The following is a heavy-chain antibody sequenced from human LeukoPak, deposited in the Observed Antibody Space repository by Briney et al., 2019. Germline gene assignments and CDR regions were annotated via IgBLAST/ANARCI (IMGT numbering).Heavy chain of an antibody. CDR3: AREDFAAPIDY. J-gene: IGHJ4*02. D-gene: IGHD3-3*01. Sequence: SETLSLTCTVSGGSVSSGSYYWSWIRQPPGKGLEWIGYIYYSGSTNYNPSLKSRVTISVDTSKNQFSLKLSSVTAADTAVYYCAREDFAAPIDYWGQGTLVTVSS. CDR1: GGSVSSGSYY. V-gene: IGHV4-61*01. CDR2: IYYSGST.